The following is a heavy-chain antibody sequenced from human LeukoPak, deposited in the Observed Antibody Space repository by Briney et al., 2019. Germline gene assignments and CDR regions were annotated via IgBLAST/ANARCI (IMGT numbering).Heavy chain of an antibody. D-gene: IGHD3-22*01. V-gene: IGHV3-15*01. Sequence: GGSLRLSCAASGFTFSNAWMSWVRQAPGKGLEWVGRIKSKTDGGTTDYAAPVKGRFTISRDDSKNTLYMQMNSLKTDDTAVYYCSTSMIEYYFDYWGQGTLVTVSS. CDR1: GFTFSNAW. J-gene: IGHJ4*02. CDR2: IKSKTDGGTT. CDR3: STSMIEYYFDY.